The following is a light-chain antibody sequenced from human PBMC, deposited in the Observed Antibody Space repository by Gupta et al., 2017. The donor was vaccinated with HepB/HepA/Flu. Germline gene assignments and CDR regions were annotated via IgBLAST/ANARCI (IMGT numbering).Light chain of an antibody. Sequence: QSALTQPPSVSGSPGQSITISCTGTSSDVGGYNYVSWYQQHPGKAPKLMIYDVSNRPSGVSNRFSGSKSGNTASLTISGLQAEDEDDYYCSSYTSSSTRVFGGGTKLTVL. V-gene: IGLV2-14*03. CDR3: SSYTSSSTRV. CDR1: SSDVGGYNY. J-gene: IGLJ2*01. CDR2: DVS.